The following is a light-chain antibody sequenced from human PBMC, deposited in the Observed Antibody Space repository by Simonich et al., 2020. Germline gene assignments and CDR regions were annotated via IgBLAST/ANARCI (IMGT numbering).Light chain of an antibody. CDR1: SSDVGGYNY. Sequence: QSALTQPASVSGSPGQSITISCTGTSSDVGGYNYVSWYQPHPGKAPKLMIYDVSKRPSWVSNRFSGSKSGNTASLTISGLQAEDEADYYCSSYTSSSTVVFGGGTKLTVL. V-gene: IGLV2-14*01. CDR2: DVS. CDR3: SSYTSSSTVV. J-gene: IGLJ2*01.